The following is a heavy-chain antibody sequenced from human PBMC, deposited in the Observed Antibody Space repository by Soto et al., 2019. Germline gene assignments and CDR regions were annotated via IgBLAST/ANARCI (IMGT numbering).Heavy chain of an antibody. CDR3: ARAVTWGLDV. V-gene: IGHV3-48*02. Sequence: EVQLVESGGGLVQPGGSLRLSCAASGFTFSLYSMSWVRQAPGKGLEWVSYISRSSTGIHYADSVKGRFTISRDDATNSTQLQMNGLRDGDTAVYYCARAVTWGLDVWGQGTTVSISS. D-gene: IGHD3-10*01. CDR1: GFTFSLYS. J-gene: IGHJ6*02. CDR2: ISRSSTGI.